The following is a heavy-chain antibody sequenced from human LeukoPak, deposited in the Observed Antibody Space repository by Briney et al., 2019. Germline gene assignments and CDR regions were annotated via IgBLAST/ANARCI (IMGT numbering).Heavy chain of an antibody. CDR3: ARGYSGYDYGYYFDY. V-gene: IGHV3-20*04. CDR1: GFSFSSYW. J-gene: IGHJ4*02. Sequence: PGGSLRLSCVASGFSFSSYWMHWVRQAPGKGLVWVSGLNWSGDSTGYADSVKGRFSISRDNAKNSLYLQMTSLRAEDTALYYCARGYSGYDYGYYFDYWGQGTLVTVSS. CDR2: LNWSGDST. D-gene: IGHD5-12*01.